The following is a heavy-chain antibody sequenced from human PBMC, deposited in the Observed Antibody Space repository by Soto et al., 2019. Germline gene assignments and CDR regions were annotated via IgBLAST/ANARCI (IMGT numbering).Heavy chain of an antibody. V-gene: IGHV3-30*18. CDR1: GFTFSSYG. Sequence: LRLSCAASGFTFSSYGMHWVRQAPGKGLEWVAVISYDGSNKYYADSVKGRFTISRDNSKNTLYLQMNSLRAEDTAVYYCANLYDSARDYWGQGTLVTVSS. J-gene: IGHJ4*02. CDR3: ANLYDSARDY. CDR2: ISYDGSNK. D-gene: IGHD3-3*01.